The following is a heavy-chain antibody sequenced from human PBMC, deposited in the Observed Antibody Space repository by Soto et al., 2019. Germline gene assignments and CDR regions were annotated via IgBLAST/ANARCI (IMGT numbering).Heavy chain of an antibody. D-gene: IGHD6-13*01. Sequence: QVQLQESGPGLVKPSQTLSLTCTVSGGSISSGGYYWSWIRQHPGKGLEWIGYIYYSGSTYYNPSLKSRVTISVDTYKNQFSLPLSSVTAADTAVYYCASDRSAAGTGWFDPWGQGTLVTVSS. J-gene: IGHJ5*02. CDR3: ASDRSAAGTGWFDP. CDR1: GGSISSGGYY. CDR2: IYYSGST. V-gene: IGHV4-31*03.